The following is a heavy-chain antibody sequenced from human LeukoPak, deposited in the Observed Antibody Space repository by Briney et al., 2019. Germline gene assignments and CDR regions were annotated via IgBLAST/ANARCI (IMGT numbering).Heavy chain of an antibody. V-gene: IGHV3-11*06. CDR2: IRGSTTYT. CDR3: ARVLPGYCSGGSCFGVDY. CDR1: GFTFSDYY. J-gene: IGHJ4*02. Sequence: GGSLRLSCAASGFTFSDYYMSWIRQPPGKGLEWVSYIRGSTTYTNYADSVRGRFTISRDNSKNSLYLQMNSLRAEDTAVYYCARVLPGYCSGGSCFGVDYWGQGTLVTVSS. D-gene: IGHD2-15*01.